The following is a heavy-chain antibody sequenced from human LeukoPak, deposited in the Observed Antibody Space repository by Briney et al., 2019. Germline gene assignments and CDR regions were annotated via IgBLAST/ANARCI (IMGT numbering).Heavy chain of an antibody. D-gene: IGHD1-1*01. CDR1: GCSITNSY. J-gene: IGHJ3*02. Sequence: SSETLSLTCTVSGCSITNSYWNWIRQSPGKGLEWIGYINYSGSTNYNPSLKSRVTISVDTSKNQFSLKLSSVTAADTAVYFCARDPLSTNDFDIWGQGTMVTVSS. V-gene: IGHV4-59*01. CDR2: INYSGST. CDR3: ARDPLSTNDFDI.